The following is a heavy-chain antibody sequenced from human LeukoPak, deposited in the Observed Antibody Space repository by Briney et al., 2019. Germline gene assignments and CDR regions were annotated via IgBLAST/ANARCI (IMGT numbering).Heavy chain of an antibody. V-gene: IGHV1-58*02. D-gene: IGHD3-22*01. CDR2: IVVGSGNT. J-gene: IGHJ4*02. CDR1: GFTFTSSA. CDR3: AAFDNYYDSSGYDG. Sequence: SVKVSCKASGFTFTSSAMQWVRQARGQRLEWIGWIVVGSGNTNYAQKFQERVIITRDMSTSTAYMELSSLRSEDTAVYYCAAFDNYYDSSGYDGWGQGTLVTVSS.